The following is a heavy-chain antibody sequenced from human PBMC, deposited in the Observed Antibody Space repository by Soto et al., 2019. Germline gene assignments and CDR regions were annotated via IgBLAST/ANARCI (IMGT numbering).Heavy chain of an antibody. J-gene: IGHJ3*02. CDR1: GFTFSSYA. CDR3: ATGQEVRMADI. V-gene: IGHV3-11*03. Sequence: PGGSLRLSCAASGFTFSSYAMSWVRQAPGKGLEWISYISGDSRYTNYADSVKGRFTISRDNAKNSLYLQMNSLRAEDTAVYFCATGQEVRMADIWGQGTMVTVSS. CDR2: ISGDSRYT. D-gene: IGHD2-15*01.